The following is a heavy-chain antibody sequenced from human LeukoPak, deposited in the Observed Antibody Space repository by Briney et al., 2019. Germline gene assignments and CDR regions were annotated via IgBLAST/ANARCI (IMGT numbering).Heavy chain of an antibody. D-gene: IGHD3-22*01. CDR1: GFTFSSYC. CDR3: ARCYDSSGYYWPYYFDY. V-gene: IGHV3-21*01. CDR2: ISSSSYI. J-gene: IGHJ4*02. Sequence: PGGSLRLSCAASGFTFSSYCMNWIRQAPGKGLEWVSSISSSSYIYYADSVKGRFTISRDNAKNSLYLQMNSLRAEDTAVYYCARCYDSSGYYWPYYFDYWGQGTLVTVSS.